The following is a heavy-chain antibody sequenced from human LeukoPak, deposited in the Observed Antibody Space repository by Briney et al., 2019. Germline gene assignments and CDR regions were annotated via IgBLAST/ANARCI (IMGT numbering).Heavy chain of an antibody. V-gene: IGHV1-69*04. Sequence: ASVKVSCKASGGTFGSYAISWVRQAPGQGLEWMGRIIPILGIANYAQKFQGRVTITADKSTSTAYMELSSLRSEDTAVYYCARDEGPYYYYGMDVWGQGTTVTVSS. CDR3: ARDEGPYYYYGMDV. CDR1: GGTFGSYA. J-gene: IGHJ6*02. CDR2: IIPILGIA.